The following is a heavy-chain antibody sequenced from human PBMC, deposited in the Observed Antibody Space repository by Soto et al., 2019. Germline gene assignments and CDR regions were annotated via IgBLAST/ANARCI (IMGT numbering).Heavy chain of an antibody. Sequence: GGSLRLSCAASGFDFSYFWMAWIRQAPGKGLEWVANIKQDGDKKYYVDSVEGRFTISRDNAKNSLYLQMNSLRAEDTAVYYCARDGDIVIVPGWLDPWGQGTLVTVSS. CDR2: IKQDGDKK. J-gene: IGHJ5*02. CDR1: GFDFSYFW. V-gene: IGHV3-7*01. D-gene: IGHD2-2*01. CDR3: ARDGDIVIVPGWLDP.